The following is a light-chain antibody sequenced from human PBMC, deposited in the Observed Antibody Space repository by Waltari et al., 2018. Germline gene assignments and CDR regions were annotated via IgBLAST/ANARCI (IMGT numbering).Light chain of an antibody. J-gene: IGKJ3*01. Sequence: DIVVTQSPDSLSVPLGERATINCKSSQSVLYRSSNKNFLAWYQQKPGQPPKLLIYWASTRESGVPYRFSGSGSGTDFTLTISSLQAEDVAVYYCQQYYSTIFTFGPGTKVDIK. CDR3: QQYYSTIFT. V-gene: IGKV4-1*01. CDR1: QSVLYRSSNKNF. CDR2: WAS.